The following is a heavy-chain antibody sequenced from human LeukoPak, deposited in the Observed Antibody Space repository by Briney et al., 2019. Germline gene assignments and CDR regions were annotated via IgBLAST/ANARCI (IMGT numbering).Heavy chain of an antibody. V-gene: IGHV3-48*03. CDR2: ISSSGSTI. J-gene: IGHJ3*01. D-gene: IGHD1-26*01. Sequence: GGSLRLSCAASGFTFSSYEMNWVCQAPGKGLEWVSYISSSGSTIYYADSVRGRFTISRDDSKNTLYLQMNSLRPEDTAIYYCAKDHQAGFASGYDAFALWGQGTMVSVSS. CDR1: GFTFSSYE. CDR3: AKDHQAGFASGYDAFAL.